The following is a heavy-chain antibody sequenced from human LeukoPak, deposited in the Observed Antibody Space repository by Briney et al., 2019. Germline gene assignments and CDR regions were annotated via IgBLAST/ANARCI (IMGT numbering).Heavy chain of an antibody. CDR1: GASISGRGYY. J-gene: IGHJ4*02. CDR2: IYDSGST. CDR3: ARIVGGTISFDY. Sequence: SETLSLTCTVSGASISGRGYYWGWLRQPPGKGLEWIGIIYDSGSTYYNASLQSPFTISIDTSKNQFSLTLSAVTTAAPAAYYCARIVGGTISFDYWGQGTLVTVSS. V-gene: IGHV4-39*07. D-gene: IGHD1-26*01.